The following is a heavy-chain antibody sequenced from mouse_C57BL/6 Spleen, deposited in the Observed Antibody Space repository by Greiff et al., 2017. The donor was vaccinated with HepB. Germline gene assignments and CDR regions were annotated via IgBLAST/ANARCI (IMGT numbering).Heavy chain of an antibody. CDR3: ACYYYGSSPFAY. CDR1: GVDFSRYW. J-gene: IGHJ3*01. Sequence: ASGVDFSRYWMSWVRRAPGKGLEWIGEINPDSSTINYAPSLKDKFIISRDNAKNTLYLQMSKVRSEDTALYYCACYYYGSSPFAYWGQGTLVTVSA. V-gene: IGHV4-1*01. D-gene: IGHD1-1*01. CDR2: INPDSSTI.